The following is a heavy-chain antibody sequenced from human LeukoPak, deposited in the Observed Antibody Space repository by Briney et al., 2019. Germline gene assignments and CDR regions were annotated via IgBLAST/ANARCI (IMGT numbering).Heavy chain of an antibody. CDR3: ARHRVEMATRPHNWFDP. V-gene: IGHV5-51*01. J-gene: IGHJ5*02. D-gene: IGHD5-24*01. CDR1: GYSFTSYW. Sequence: GESLKISCKGSGYSFTSYWIGWVRQMPGKGLEWMGIIYPGDSDTRYSPSFQGLVTISADKSISTAYLQWSSLEASDTAMYYCARHRVEMATRPHNWFDPWGQGTLVTVSS. CDR2: IYPGDSDT.